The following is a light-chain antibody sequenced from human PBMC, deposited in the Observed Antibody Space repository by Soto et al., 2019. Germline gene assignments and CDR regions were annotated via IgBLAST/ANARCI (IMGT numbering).Light chain of an antibody. CDR3: QQASSFPFT. Sequence: DIQMTQDPSSVSASVGDRVTITCRARQAISGWLTGYQQKPGKAPNLLIYAASHLHSGVPSRFSGSGSGTDFALNLSRLQPEDFATYYCQQASSFPFTFGPGTKGDI. CDR2: AAS. V-gene: IGKV1-12*01. CDR1: QAISGW. J-gene: IGKJ3*01.